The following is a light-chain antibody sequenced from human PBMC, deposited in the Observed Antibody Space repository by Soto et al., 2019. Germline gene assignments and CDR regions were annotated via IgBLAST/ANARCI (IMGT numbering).Light chain of an antibody. Sequence: EVVMTQSPATLSVSPGERATLSCRASRSVASNLAWYQHKPGQAPRLLIYDASNRATGIPARFSGSGSETDFTLTISSLEPEDFAVYYCQQRSNWPHSITFGQGTRLEIK. V-gene: IGKV3-11*01. CDR1: RSVASN. CDR2: DAS. CDR3: QQRSNWPHSIT. J-gene: IGKJ5*01.